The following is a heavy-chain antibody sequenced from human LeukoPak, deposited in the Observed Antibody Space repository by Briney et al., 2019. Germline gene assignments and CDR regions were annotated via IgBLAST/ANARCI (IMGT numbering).Heavy chain of an antibody. V-gene: IGHV4-34*01. CDR1: GGSFSGYY. Sequence: SETLSLTCAVYGGSFSGYYWSWIRQPPGKGLEWIGEINHSGSTNYNPSLKSRVTISVDTSKNQFSLKLSSVTAADTAVYYCATYAPRHYYDSSGYFDYWGQGTLVTVSS. CDR3: ATYAPRHYYDSSGYFDY. J-gene: IGHJ4*02. CDR2: INHSGST. D-gene: IGHD3-22*01.